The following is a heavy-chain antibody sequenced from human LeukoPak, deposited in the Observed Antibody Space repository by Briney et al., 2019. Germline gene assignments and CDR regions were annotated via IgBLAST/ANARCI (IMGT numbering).Heavy chain of an antibody. D-gene: IGHD2-2*01. J-gene: IGHJ6*02. Sequence: ASVKVSCKASGYTFTGYYMHWVRQAPGQGLERMGWINPNSGGTNYAQKFQGRVTMTRDTSISTAYMELSRLRSDDTAVYYCASPSGYCSSTSCYYYYGMDVWGQGTTVTVSS. CDR3: ASPSGYCSSTSCYYYYGMDV. V-gene: IGHV1-2*02. CDR2: INPNSGGT. CDR1: GYTFTGYY.